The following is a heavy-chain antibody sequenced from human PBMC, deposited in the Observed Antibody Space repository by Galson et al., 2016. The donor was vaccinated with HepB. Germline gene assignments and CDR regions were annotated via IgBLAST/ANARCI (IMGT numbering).Heavy chain of an antibody. J-gene: IGHJ3*02. D-gene: IGHD3-3*01. Sequence: SLRLSCAASGFTSTDHYMDWVRQAPGKGLEWVGRTRHDANGHTTEYAASVKGRFIISRDVSENSVYLQMNSLKTEDTAMYFCTRVTMLQDAYDIWGQGTMVTVSS. CDR2: TRHDANGHTT. CDR1: GFTSTDHY. V-gene: IGHV3-72*01. CDR3: TRVTMLQDAYDI.